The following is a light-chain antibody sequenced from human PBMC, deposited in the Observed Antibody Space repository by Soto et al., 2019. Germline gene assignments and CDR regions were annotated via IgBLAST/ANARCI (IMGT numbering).Light chain of an antibody. Sequence: QSVLTQPASVSESPGQSITIPCTGTSSDVGGYNYVSWYQQHPGKAPKLMIYEVSNRPSGVSNRFSGSKSGNTASLTISGLQAEDEADYYCSSYTSSSTLYVFGTGTKVT. CDR2: EVS. J-gene: IGLJ1*01. CDR1: SSDVGGYNY. V-gene: IGLV2-14*01. CDR3: SSYTSSSTLYV.